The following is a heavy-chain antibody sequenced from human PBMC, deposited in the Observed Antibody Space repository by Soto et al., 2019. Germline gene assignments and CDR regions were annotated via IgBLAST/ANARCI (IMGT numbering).Heavy chain of an antibody. Sequence: SETLSLTCTVSGASVSSGVDYWSWLRQDPGKGLEWIGYIYHSGNTYYNQSLKSRLSISADTSKNQFSLTLSSVTAADTVVYYCARVAYSSSSGSYYFDYWGQGALVTVSS. V-gene: IGHV4-31*03. CDR3: ARVAYSSSSGSYYFDY. J-gene: IGHJ4*02. D-gene: IGHD6-6*01. CDR2: IYHSGNT. CDR1: GASVSSGVDY.